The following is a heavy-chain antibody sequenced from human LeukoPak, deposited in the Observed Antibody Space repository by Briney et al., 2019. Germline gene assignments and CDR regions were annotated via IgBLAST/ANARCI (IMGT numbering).Heavy chain of an antibody. V-gene: IGHV1-18*01. Sequence: GASVKVSCKASGYSFASYGFSWVRQAPGQGLEWMGWITTHNGRTNYAQKFQGRVTMTTDTSTSTAYMELRSLRSDDTAVYYCARGPRITIFGVARRTDFDYWGQGTLVAVSS. CDR3: ARGPRITIFGVARRTDFDY. CDR1: GYSFASYG. J-gene: IGHJ4*02. D-gene: IGHD3-3*01. CDR2: ITTHNGRT.